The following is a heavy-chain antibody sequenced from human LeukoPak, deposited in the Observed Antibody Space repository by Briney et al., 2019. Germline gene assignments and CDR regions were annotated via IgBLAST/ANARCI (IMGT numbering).Heavy chain of an antibody. CDR3: ARAGGWLQSGFDY. D-gene: IGHD5-24*01. J-gene: IGHJ4*02. CDR1: GGSISSYY. Sequence: SETLSLTCTVSGGSISSYYWSWIRQPPGKGLEWIGYIYYSGSTNYNPSLKSRVTISVDTSKNQFSLKLSSVTAADTAVYYCARAGGWLQSGFDYWGQGTLVTVSS. CDR2: IYYSGST. V-gene: IGHV4-59*01.